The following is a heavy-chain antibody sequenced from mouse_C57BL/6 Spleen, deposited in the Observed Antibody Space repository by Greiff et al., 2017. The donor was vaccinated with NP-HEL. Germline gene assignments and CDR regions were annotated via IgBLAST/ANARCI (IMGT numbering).Heavy chain of an antibody. CDR3: AKPCDRDAMDY. V-gene: IGHV2-3*01. Sequence: QVQLKESGPGLVAPSQSLSITCTVSGFSLTSYGVSWVRQPPGKGLEWLGVIWGDGSTNYHSAHISSLSISKDNSKSQVFLKLNRLQTDDTATYYGAKPCDRDAMDYWGQGTSVTVSS. J-gene: IGHJ4*01. CDR1: GFSLTSYG. CDR2: IWGDGST.